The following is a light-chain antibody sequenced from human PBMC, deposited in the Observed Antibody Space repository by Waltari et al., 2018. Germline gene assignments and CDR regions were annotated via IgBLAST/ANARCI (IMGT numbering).Light chain of an antibody. V-gene: IGLV2-23*01. CDR3: CSYAGSWV. Sequence: QSALTQPASVSGSPGQSITISCTGTSSDVGSSNLVSWYQQHPGKAPKLMSYEGSKRPSGVSNRFSGSKSGNTASLTISGLQAEDEADYYCCSYAGSWVFGGGTKLTVL. CDR2: EGS. J-gene: IGLJ3*02. CDR1: SSDVGSSNL.